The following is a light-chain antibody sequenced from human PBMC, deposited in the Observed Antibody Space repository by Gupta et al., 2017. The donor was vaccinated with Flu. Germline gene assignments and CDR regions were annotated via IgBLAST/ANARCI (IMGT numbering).Light chain of an antibody. V-gene: IGKV4-1*01. Sequence: SLGERATINCKSSQSVLYSSNNKNYLAWYQQKPGQPPKLLIYWASTWESGVPDRFSGSGSGTDFTLTISSLQAEDVAVYYCQQYDSTPQTFGQGTKVEIK. J-gene: IGKJ1*01. CDR2: WAS. CDR3: QQYDSTPQT. CDR1: QSVLYSSNNKNY.